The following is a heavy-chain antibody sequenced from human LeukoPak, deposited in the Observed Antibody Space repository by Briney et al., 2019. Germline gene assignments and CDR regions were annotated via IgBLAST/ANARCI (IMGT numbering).Heavy chain of an antibody. CDR1: GGSISSSSYY. V-gene: IGHV4-61*05. CDR3: ARHVPLSLNYYDSSGYFDY. J-gene: IGHJ4*02. D-gene: IGHD3-22*01. CDR2: IYYSGST. Sequence: PSETLSLTCTVSGGSISSSSYYWGWIRQPPGKGLEWIGYIYYSGSTNYNPSLKSRVTISVDTSKNQFSLKLSSVTAADTAVYYCARHVPLSLNYYDSSGYFDYWGQGTLVTVSS.